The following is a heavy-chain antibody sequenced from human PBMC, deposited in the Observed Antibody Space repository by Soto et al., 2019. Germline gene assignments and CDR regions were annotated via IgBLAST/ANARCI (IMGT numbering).Heavy chain of an antibody. V-gene: IGHV3-30-3*01. CDR2: ISYDGSNK. CDR3: ARVPSYDILTDYFDY. D-gene: IGHD3-9*01. CDR1: GFTFSSYA. Sequence: SLRLSCAASGFTFSSYAMHWVRQAPGKGLEWVAVISYDGSNKYYADSVKGRFTISRDNSKNTLYLQMNSLRAEDTAVYYCARVPSYDILTDYFDYWGQGTLVTVSS. J-gene: IGHJ4*02.